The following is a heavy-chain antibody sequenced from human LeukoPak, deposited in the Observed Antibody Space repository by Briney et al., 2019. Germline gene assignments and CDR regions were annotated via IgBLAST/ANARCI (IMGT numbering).Heavy chain of an antibody. CDR2: IKSKTDGGTT. D-gene: IGHD3-22*01. CDR1: GFTFSNAW. Sequence: GGSLRLFCAASGFTFSNAWMSWVRQAPGKGLEWVGRIKSKTDGGTTEYAAPVKGRFTISRDDSKNTLYLQMNSLKTEDTAVYYCTTARPYYDSSGFFDYWGQGTLVTVSS. CDR3: TTARPYYDSSGFFDY. V-gene: IGHV3-15*01. J-gene: IGHJ4*02.